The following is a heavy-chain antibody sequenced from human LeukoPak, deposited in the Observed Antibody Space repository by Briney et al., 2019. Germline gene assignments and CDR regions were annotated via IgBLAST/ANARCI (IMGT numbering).Heavy chain of an antibody. V-gene: IGHV1-3*01. J-gene: IGHJ4*02. CDR1: GYTFSSSV. D-gene: IGHD5-12*01. CDR2: INAGNGYT. Sequence: ASVKVSCKASGYTFSSSVMHWVRQAPGQSLEWMGWINAGNGYTKYSQNFQGRVTITRDTSASTAYMELSNLRSEDTAVYYCARDRVANFDYWGQGTLVTVSS. CDR3: ARDRVANFDY.